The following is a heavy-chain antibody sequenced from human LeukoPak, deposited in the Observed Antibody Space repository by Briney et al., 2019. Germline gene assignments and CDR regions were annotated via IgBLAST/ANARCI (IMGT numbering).Heavy chain of an antibody. J-gene: IGHJ4*02. CDR2: ISSSSSYI. D-gene: IGHD5-24*01. CDR1: GFTFSSYS. V-gene: IGHV3-21*01. CDR3: AREEMATITDY. Sequence: GGSLRLSCAASGFTFSSYSMNWVRQAPGKGLEWVSSISSSSSYIYYADSVKGRFTISRDNAKNSMYLQMNSQRAEDTAVTECAREEMATITDYLGQGTLVTVCS.